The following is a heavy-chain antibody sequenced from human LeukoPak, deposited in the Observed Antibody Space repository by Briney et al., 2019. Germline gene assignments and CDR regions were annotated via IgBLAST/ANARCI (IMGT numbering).Heavy chain of an antibody. J-gene: IGHJ4*02. CDR3: ARDSYGSGSLPYYFDY. V-gene: IGHV4-39*07. Sequence: SETLSLTCTVSGGSISSSSYYWGWIRQPPGKGLEWIGSIYHSGSTYYNPSLKSRVTISVDTSKNQFSLKLSSATAADTAVYYCARDSYGSGSLPYYFDYWGQGTLVTVSS. D-gene: IGHD3-10*01. CDR2: IYHSGST. CDR1: GGSISSSSYY.